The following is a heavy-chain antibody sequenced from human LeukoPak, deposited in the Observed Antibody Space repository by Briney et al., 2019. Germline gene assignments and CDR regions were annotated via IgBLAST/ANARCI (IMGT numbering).Heavy chain of an antibody. V-gene: IGHV3-23*01. CDR2: ISGSDTST. CDR3: ASRQGLGWHYVN. J-gene: IGHJ4*02. D-gene: IGHD3-10*02. Sequence: GGSLRLSCAASGFSFSVYEMHWVRQAPGRGLEWIADISGSDTSTYYADSVKGRFTVSRDNSKNTLYLQMNSLRVEDTAIYYCASRQGLGWHYVNWGQGTLVTVSS. CDR1: GFSFSVYE.